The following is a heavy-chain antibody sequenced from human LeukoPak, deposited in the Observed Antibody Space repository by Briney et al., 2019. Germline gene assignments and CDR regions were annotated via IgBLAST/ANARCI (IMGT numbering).Heavy chain of an antibody. Sequence: SQTLSLTCTVSGGSISSGDYYWSWIRQPPGKGLEWIGYIYYSGSTYYNPSLKSRVTISVDTSKNQFSLKLSSVTAADTAVYYCARVKSLPYAFDIWGQGTMVTVSS. J-gene: IGHJ3*02. V-gene: IGHV4-30-4*01. CDR3: ARVKSLPYAFDI. CDR1: GGSISSGDYY. CDR2: IYYSGST.